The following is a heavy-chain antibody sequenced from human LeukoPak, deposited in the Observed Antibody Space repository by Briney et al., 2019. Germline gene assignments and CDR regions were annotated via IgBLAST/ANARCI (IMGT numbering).Heavy chain of an antibody. CDR2: ISGSGGST. Sequence: GGSLRLSCAASGFTFSSYAMSWVRQAPGKGLEWVSAISGSGGSTYYADSVKGRFTISRDNSKNTLYLQMNSLRAEDTAVYYCAKGLPPYYDSSGWWDYWGQGTLVTVSS. V-gene: IGHV3-23*01. CDR1: GFTFSSYA. D-gene: IGHD3-22*01. J-gene: IGHJ4*02. CDR3: AKGLPPYYDSSGWWDY.